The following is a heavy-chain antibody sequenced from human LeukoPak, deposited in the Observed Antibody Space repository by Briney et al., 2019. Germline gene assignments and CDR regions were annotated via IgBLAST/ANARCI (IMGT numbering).Heavy chain of an antibody. CDR2: IYSTGST. J-gene: IGHJ4*02. V-gene: IGHV4-4*07. Sequence: PSETLSLTCTVSGGSINFYYWSWIRQPAGKGLEWIWRIYSTGSTNYSPSLKSRVTMSVDKSKNEFSLHLSSVTAADTAVYYCARYGSGTYSFDYWGQGTLVVVSS. CDR1: GGSINFYY. D-gene: IGHD3-10*01. CDR3: ARYGSGTYSFDY.